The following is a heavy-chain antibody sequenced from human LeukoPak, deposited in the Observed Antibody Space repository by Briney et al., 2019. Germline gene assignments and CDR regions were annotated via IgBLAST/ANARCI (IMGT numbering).Heavy chain of an antibody. D-gene: IGHD3-16*02. V-gene: IGHV3-30*02. J-gene: IGHJ4*02. CDR3: AREGPLGKYYFDY. CDR1: GFTFSNYG. Sequence: GGSLRLSCAASGFTFSNYGMHWVRQAPGKGLEWVAFVRYDESTKFYADSVKGRFTISRDNSKNTLYLQMNSLRAEDTAVYYCAREGPLGKYYFDYWGQGTLVTVSS. CDR2: VRYDESTK.